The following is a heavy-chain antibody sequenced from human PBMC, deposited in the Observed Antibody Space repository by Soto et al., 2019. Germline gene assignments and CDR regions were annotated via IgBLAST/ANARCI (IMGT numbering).Heavy chain of an antibody. CDR3: VSDQKREHVETSGPNWFAT. CDR2: TYYRSKWYY. CDR1: GDSVSSNSAG. V-gene: IGHV6-1*01. Sequence: QTLSLTCAITGDSVSSNSAGWSWVRQSPSRGLEWLGRTYYRSKWYYEYAVAVRGRITINPDTSKNQYSLQLNSVTPEDTAVYYCVSDQKREHVETSGPNWFATWGQGTLVTVSS. J-gene: IGHJ5*02. D-gene: IGHD6-19*01.